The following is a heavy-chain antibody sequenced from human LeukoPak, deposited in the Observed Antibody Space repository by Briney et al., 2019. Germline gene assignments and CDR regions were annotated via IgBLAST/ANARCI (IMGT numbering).Heavy chain of an antibody. CDR2: ISYDGSNK. Sequence: PGGSLRLSCAASGFAVSSDYMSWVRQAPGKGLEWVAVISYDGSNKYYADSVKGRFTISRDNSKNTLYLQMNSLRAEDTAVYYCAKPGDYWGQGTLVTVSS. J-gene: IGHJ4*02. CDR3: AKPGDY. CDR1: GFAVSSDY. V-gene: IGHV3-30*18.